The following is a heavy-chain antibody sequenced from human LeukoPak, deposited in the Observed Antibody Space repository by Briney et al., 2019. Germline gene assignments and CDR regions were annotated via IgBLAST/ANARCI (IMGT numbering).Heavy chain of an antibody. J-gene: IGHJ4*02. CDR2: ISSSSSYI. D-gene: IGHD2-21*02. Sequence: PGGSLRLSCAASGFTFSSYRMNWVRQAPGKGLEWVSSISSSSSYIYYADSVKGRFTISRDNAKNSLHLQMNSLRAEDTAVYYCAGDLEVVTAAPFDYWGQGTLVTVSS. CDR1: GFTFSSYR. CDR3: AGDLEVVTAAPFDY. V-gene: IGHV3-21*01.